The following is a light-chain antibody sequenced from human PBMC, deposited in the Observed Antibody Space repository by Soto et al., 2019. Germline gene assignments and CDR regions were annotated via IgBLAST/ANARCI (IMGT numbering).Light chain of an antibody. V-gene: IGKV1-39*01. J-gene: IGKJ2*01. Sequence: DIQMTQSPPSLSPSVGDKVTITCRTSQDIRTFLNWYRQKPGKAPELLMYYASTLQSGVSSRLNGSGSGTDFTLTSTSLQPEDSATYYCQQSYTAPYTFGRGTKL. CDR3: QQSYTAPYT. CDR1: QDIRTF. CDR2: YAS.